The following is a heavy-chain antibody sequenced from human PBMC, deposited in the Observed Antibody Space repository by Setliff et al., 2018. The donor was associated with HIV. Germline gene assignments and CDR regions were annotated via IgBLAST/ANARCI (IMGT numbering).Heavy chain of an antibody. D-gene: IGHD5-18*01. CDR3: VGLGYSFSYRWWFDP. V-gene: IGHV1-69*13. CDR2: IIPIFGPT. CDR1: GGTFSNYG. Sequence: ASVKVSCKASGGTFSNYGMSWVRQAPGQGLEWMGGIIPIFGPTNYAQKFQGRLTITADESTSTAYMELSSLRSEDTAVYYCVGLGYSFSYRWWFDPWGQGTLVTVSS. J-gene: IGHJ5*02.